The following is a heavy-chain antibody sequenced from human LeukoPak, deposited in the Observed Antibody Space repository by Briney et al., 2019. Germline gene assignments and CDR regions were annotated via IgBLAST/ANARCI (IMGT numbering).Heavy chain of an antibody. CDR1: GGPISSYY. D-gene: IGHD6-13*01. J-gene: IGHJ4*02. Sequence: SETLSLTCTVSGGPISSYYWGWIRQPPGKGLEWIGSIFYSGSTYYNPSRKSRVTISVDTSKNQFSLKVRSVTAADTAVYYCASFSSSRGYWGQGTLVTVCS. V-gene: IGHV4-39*07. CDR2: IFYSGST. CDR3: ASFSSSRGY.